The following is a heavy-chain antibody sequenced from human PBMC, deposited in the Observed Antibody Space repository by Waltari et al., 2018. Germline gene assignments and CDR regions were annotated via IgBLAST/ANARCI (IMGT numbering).Heavy chain of an antibody. J-gene: IGHJ4*02. CDR2: IYQSGVT. CDR1: DYSISSGYY. V-gene: IGHV4-38-2*01. D-gene: IGHD3-10*01. Sequence: QVQLQESGPGLVKPSETLSITCAVSDYSISSGYYWGWIRQPPGKGLEWIGSIYQSGVTYYNPSLKSRVTIAVDTSKNQFSLKLSAVTAADTAVYYCARVWESGSPQYFNYWGQGTLVTVSS. CDR3: ARVWESGSPQYFNY.